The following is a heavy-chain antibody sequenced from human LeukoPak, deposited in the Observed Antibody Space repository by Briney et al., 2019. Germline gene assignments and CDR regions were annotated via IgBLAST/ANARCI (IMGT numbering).Heavy chain of an antibody. V-gene: IGHV4-31*03. CDR2: IYYSGST. J-gene: IGHJ4*02. CDR1: GGSISSGGYY. Sequence: PSETLSLTCTVSGGSISSGGYYWSWIRQHPGKGLEWFGYIYYSGSTYYNPSLKSRVTISVDTSKNQFSLKLSSVIAADTAVYYCARERYYGSGSQLFDYWGQGTLVTVSS. CDR3: ARERYYGSGSQLFDY. D-gene: IGHD3-10*01.